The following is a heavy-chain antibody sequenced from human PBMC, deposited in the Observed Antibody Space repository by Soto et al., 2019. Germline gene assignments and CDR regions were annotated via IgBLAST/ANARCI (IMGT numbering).Heavy chain of an antibody. J-gene: IGHJ6*02. V-gene: IGHV4-39*07. Sequence: SLKYTVTGDSISSRSYYSGWIRQPPGKGVEWIAGIYYRGSTCYNPALKSRVTISVDTSKNQFSLKLSSVTAADTAVYYCARGILTGPNYYYYYGMDVWGQGTTVTVSS. CDR2: IYYRGST. CDR1: GDSISSRSYY. D-gene: IGHD3-9*01. CDR3: ARGILTGPNYYYYYGMDV.